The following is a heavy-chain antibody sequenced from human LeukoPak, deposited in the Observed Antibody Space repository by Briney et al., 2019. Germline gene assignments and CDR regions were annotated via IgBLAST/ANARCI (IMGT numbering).Heavy chain of an antibody. D-gene: IGHD1-7*01. J-gene: IGHJ4*02. CDR1: GGSISSYY. Sequence: SETLSLTCTVFGGSISSYYWSWTRQPPGKGLEFIGYIYYSGSTNYNPSLKSRVTISVDTSKNQFSLKLSSVTAADTAVYYCARADRNYVSVRFDYWGQGTLVTVSS. CDR2: IYYSGST. CDR3: ARADRNYVSVRFDY. V-gene: IGHV4-59*01.